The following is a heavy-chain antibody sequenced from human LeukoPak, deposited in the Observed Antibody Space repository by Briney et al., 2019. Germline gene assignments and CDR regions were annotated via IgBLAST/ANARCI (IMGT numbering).Heavy chain of an antibody. CDR2: INPSGGST. V-gene: IGHV1-46*01. Sequence: ASVKVSCKASGYTFTSYYMHWVRQTPGQGLEWMGIINPSGGSTSYAQKFQGRVTMTRDTSTSTVYMELSSLRSEDTAVYYCARDLTSAAATAAAGDYWGQEPWSPSPQ. CDR1: GYTFTSYY. J-gene: IGHJ4*01. CDR3: ARDLTSAAATAAAGDY. D-gene: IGHD6-13*01.